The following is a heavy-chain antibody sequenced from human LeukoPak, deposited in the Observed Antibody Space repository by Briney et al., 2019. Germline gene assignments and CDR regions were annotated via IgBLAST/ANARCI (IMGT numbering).Heavy chain of an antibody. CDR3: ASLLLTSLTGYSNYYYYGMDV. Sequence: GASVKVSCKASGYTFSAYYMHWVRQAPGQGLEWMEWINPNSGGTNYAQKLQGRVTMTTDTSTSTAYMELRGLRSDDTAVYYCASLLLTSLTGYSNYYYYGMDVWGQGTTVTVSS. V-gene: IGHV1-2*02. CDR2: INPNSGGT. CDR1: GYTFSAYY. J-gene: IGHJ6*02. D-gene: IGHD3-9*01.